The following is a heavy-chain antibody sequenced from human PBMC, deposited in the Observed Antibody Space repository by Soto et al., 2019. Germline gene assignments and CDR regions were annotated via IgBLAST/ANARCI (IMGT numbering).Heavy chain of an antibody. Sequence: PVGSLRLSCAASGFTFSSYAMSWVRQAPGKGLEWVSAISGSGGSTYYADSVKGRFTISRDDSKNTLYLQMNSPRAEDTAVYYCAKGAPYSGYPYYFDYWGQGTLVTVSS. V-gene: IGHV3-23*01. D-gene: IGHD5-12*01. CDR3: AKGAPYSGYPYYFDY. CDR1: GFTFSSYA. J-gene: IGHJ4*02. CDR2: ISGSGGST.